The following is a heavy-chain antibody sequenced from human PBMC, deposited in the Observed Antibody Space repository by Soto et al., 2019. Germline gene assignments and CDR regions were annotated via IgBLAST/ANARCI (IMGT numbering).Heavy chain of an antibody. CDR1: GFTFSSYA. D-gene: IGHD4-4*01. CDR3: ARDRYSNYVFYHSYYMDV. Sequence: PGGSLRLSCAASGFTFSSYAMSWVRQAPGKGLEWVSAISGSGGSTYYADSVKGRFTISRDNSKNTLYLQMNSLRAEDTAVYYCARDRYSNYVFYHSYYMDVWGKGTTVTVSS. CDR2: ISGSGGST. V-gene: IGHV3-23*01. J-gene: IGHJ6*03.